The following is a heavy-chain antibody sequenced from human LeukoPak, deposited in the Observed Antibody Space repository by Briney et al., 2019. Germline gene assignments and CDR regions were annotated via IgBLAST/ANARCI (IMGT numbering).Heavy chain of an antibody. D-gene: IGHD6-6*01. CDR3: ARRGIGYSSSSDY. CDR2: IIPILGIA. J-gene: IGHJ4*02. CDR1: GGTFSSYA. Sequence: ASVKVSCKASGGTFSSYAISWVRQAPGQGLEWMGRIIPILGIANYAQKFQGRVTITADKSTSTAYMELSSLRSEDTAVYYCARRGIGYSSSSDYWGQGTLVTISS. V-gene: IGHV1-69*04.